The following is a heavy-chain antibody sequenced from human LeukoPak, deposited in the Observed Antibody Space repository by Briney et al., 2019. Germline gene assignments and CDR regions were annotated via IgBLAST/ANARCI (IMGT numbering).Heavy chain of an antibody. CDR2: ISAYNGNT. J-gene: IGHJ4*02. V-gene: IGHV1-18*01. Sequence: ASVKVSCKASGYTFTSYGISWVRQAPGQGLEWMGWISAYNGNTNYAQKLQGRVTMTTDTSTSTAYMELRSLRSDDTAAYYCARGSLLWFGELLLFDYWGQGTLVTVSS. D-gene: IGHD3-10*01. CDR3: ARGSLLWFGELLLFDY. CDR1: GYTFTSYG.